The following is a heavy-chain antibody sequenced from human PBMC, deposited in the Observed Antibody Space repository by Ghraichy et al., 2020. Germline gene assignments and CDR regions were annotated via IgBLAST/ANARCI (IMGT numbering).Heavy chain of an antibody. Sequence: SETLSLTCTVSGGSISSSSYYWGWIRQPPGKGLEWIGSIYYSGSTYYNPSLKSRVTISVDTSKNQFSLKLISVTAADTAVYYCARTPEYYDILTGYQNPYYFDYWGQGTLVTVSS. CDR1: GGSISSSSYY. CDR2: IYYSGST. J-gene: IGHJ4*02. CDR3: ARTPEYYDILTGYQNPYYFDY. V-gene: IGHV4-39*01. D-gene: IGHD3-9*01.